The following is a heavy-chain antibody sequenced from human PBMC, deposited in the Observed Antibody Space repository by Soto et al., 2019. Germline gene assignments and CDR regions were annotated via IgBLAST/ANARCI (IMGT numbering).Heavy chain of an antibody. CDR3: ARPHLAMIVVAAFDY. CDR1: GFTFSSYA. J-gene: IGHJ4*02. D-gene: IGHD3-22*01. CDR2: ISYDGSNK. V-gene: IGHV3-30*04. Sequence: GGSLRLSCAASGFTFSSYAMHWVRQAPGKGLEWVAVISYDGSNKYYADSVKGRFTISRDNSKNTLYLQMNSLRAEDTAVYYCARPHLAMIVVAAFDYWGQGTLVTVSS.